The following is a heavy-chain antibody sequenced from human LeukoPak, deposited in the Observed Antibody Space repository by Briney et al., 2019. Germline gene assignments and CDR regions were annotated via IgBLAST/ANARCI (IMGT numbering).Heavy chain of an antibody. CDR3: ARDFFWTYYYGSGSYIDY. CDR2: IKKDGSEK. Sequence: PGGSLRLSCAASGFTFSTYWMSWVRQAPGKGLEWVANIKKDGSEKYYVDSVKGRFTISRDNAKNSLYLQMISLRAEDTAVYYCARDFFWTYYYGSGSYIDYWGQGTLVTVSS. V-gene: IGHV3-7*01. J-gene: IGHJ4*02. D-gene: IGHD3-10*01. CDR1: GFTFSTYW.